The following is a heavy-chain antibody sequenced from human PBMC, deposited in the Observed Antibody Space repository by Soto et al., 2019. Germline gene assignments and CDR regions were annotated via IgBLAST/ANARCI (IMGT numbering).Heavy chain of an antibody. CDR2: IKSKTDGGTT. CDR1: SGFTFSSAW. J-gene: IGHJ3*02. Sequence: EGQLVESGGGLVKPGGSLRLSCAASSGFTFSSAWMSWVRQAPGKGLEWVGRIKSKTDGGTTDYAAPVKGRFTISRDDAKTTVNLQMNSLKTEDTGVYYCTTDLAFEIWGQGTMVTVSS. CDR3: TTDLAFEI. V-gene: IGHV3-15*01.